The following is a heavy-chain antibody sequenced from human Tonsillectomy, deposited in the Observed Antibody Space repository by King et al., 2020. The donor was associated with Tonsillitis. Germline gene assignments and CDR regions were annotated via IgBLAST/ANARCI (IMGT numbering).Heavy chain of an antibody. Sequence: VQLVESGGGLVQPGGSLRLSCAASGFTFSSYWMHWVRQAPGKGLVWVSRINSDGSSTSYADSVKGRFTISRDNAKNTLYLQMNSLRAEDTAVYYCARGYQEYYYDSSGYYSRFDPWGQGTLVTVSS. CDR3: ARGYQEYYYDSSGYYSRFDP. D-gene: IGHD3-22*01. J-gene: IGHJ5*02. V-gene: IGHV3-74*01. CDR1: GFTFSSYW. CDR2: INSDGSST.